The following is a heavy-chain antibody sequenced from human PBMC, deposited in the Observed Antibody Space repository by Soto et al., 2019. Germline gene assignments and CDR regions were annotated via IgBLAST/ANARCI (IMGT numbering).Heavy chain of an antibody. CDR1: GYSITTNGYN. CDR3: ARSHYTYGLLIDY. J-gene: IGHJ4*02. D-gene: IGHD2-8*01. Sequence: SETLSLTCSVSGYSITTNGYNWGWIRQPPGKGLQWIGNVYWTGSTFSHPSLTSRVFISVDTSKNEFSLRLTSVTAADTAVYYCARSHYTYGLLIDYWGPGTLVTVSS. V-gene: IGHV4-39*01. CDR2: VYWTGST.